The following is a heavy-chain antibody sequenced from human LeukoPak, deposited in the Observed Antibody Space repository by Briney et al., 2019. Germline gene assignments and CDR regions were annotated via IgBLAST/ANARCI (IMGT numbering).Heavy chain of an antibody. CDR2: IYYSGST. CDR3: ARDLGYSYGSSV. Sequence: PSQTLSLTCTVSGGSISSGDYYWSWIRQPPGKGLEWIGYIYYSGSTYYNPSLKSRVTISVDTSKNQFSLKLSSVTAADTAVYYCARDLGYSYGSSVWGQGTLVTVSS. V-gene: IGHV4-30-4*01. J-gene: IGHJ4*02. D-gene: IGHD5-18*01. CDR1: GGSISSGDYY.